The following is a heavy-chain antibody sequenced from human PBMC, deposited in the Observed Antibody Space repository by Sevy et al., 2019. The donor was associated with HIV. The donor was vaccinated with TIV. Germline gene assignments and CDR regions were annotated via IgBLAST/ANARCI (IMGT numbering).Heavy chain of an antibody. V-gene: IGHV4-59*01. CDR2: IYYSGST. Sequence: SETLSLTCTVSGGSISSYYWSWIRQPPGKGLEWIGYIYYSGSTNYNSSLKSRVTISVDTSKNQFSLKLSSVTAADTAVYYCARVEPPDSSRYYDWYFDLWGRGTLVTVSS. CDR1: GGSISSYY. D-gene: IGHD3-22*01. CDR3: ARVEPPDSSRYYDWYFDL. J-gene: IGHJ2*01.